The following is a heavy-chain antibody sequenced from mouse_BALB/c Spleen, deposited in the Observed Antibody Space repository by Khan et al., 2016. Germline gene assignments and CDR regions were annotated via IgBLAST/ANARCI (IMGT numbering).Heavy chain of an antibody. CDR3: ARGNSYYDYDY. CDR2: IYPGDGDT. V-gene: IGHV1-87*01. Sequence: QVQLQQPGAELARPGASVKLSCKASGYTFTSYWMQWVKQRPGQGLEWIGAIYPGDGDTRYTQKFKGKATLTADKSSSTAYMQLSSLASEDSAVCYCARGNSYYDYDYWGQGTTLTVSS. CDR1: GYTFTSYW. J-gene: IGHJ2*01. D-gene: IGHD2-4*01.